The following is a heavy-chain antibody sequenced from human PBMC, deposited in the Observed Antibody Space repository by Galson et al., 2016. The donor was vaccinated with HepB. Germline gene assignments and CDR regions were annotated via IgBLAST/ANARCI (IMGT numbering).Heavy chain of an antibody. CDR1: GGTLSSYS. V-gene: IGHV1-69*08. J-gene: IGHJ4*02. Sequence: SVKVSCKASGGTLSSYSISWVRQAPGQGLEWMGRSIPMLGTANYAQKFQGRVTITADNSTSTAYMEVSSLRFEDTAVYYCAREWGILTAFDYWGQGTLVTVSS. CDR3: AREWGILTAFDY. CDR2: SIPMLGTA. D-gene: IGHD3-9*01.